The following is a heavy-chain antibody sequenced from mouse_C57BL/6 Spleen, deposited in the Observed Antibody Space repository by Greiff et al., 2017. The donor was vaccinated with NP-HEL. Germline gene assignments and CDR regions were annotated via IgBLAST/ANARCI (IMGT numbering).Heavy chain of an antibody. CDR3: ARDEGALLGLYWYVDV. Sequence: EVKLVESEGGLVQPGSSMKLSCTASGFTFSDYYMAWVRQVPEKGLEWVAHITYDGSSTYYLSSGKSRFLISSDNAKNILYLQMSSLKSEDTATTDCARDEGALLGLYWYVDVWGTGTTVTVSS. CDR1: GFTFSDYY. V-gene: IGHV5-16*01. J-gene: IGHJ1*03. D-gene: IGHD4-1*01. CDR2: ITYDGSST.